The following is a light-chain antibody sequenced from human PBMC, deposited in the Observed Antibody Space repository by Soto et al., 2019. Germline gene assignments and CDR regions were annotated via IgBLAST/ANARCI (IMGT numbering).Light chain of an antibody. V-gene: IGLV2-14*01. CDR2: GVS. J-gene: IGLJ2*01. Sequence: QSALTQPASVSGSPGPSITLSCTGTSSDGSDYNYVSWYQQHPGKAHKLIIYGVSNRPTGISNRFSGSRSGNTASLTISRRQAEEEEDYYCSSSTSTNPLVFGGGTKLTVL. CDR1: SSDGSDYNY. CDR3: SSSTSTNPLV.